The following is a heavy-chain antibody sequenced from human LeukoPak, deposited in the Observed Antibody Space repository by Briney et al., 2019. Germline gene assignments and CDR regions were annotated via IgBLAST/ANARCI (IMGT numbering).Heavy chain of an antibody. CDR1: GFDFPTYA. Sequence: GGSLRLSCTASGFDFPTYAMNWVRQAPGKGLEWVSVIVGNGGDIDYAESVKGRFTISRDNSKNTLCLQMNSLRAEDTAVYFCAKDLTPDGRYDVDYWGRGTLVTVSS. V-gene: IGHV3-23*01. J-gene: IGHJ4*02. D-gene: IGHD3-16*02. CDR3: AKDLTPDGRYDVDY. CDR2: IVGNGGDI.